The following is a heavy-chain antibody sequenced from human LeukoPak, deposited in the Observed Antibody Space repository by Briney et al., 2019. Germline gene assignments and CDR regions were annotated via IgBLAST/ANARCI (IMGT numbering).Heavy chain of an antibody. V-gene: IGHV3-48*04. CDR2: ISSSSITI. D-gene: IGHD2-15*01. CDR3: ARDRGGSYSAIDY. CDR1: GFTFSSYS. J-gene: IGHJ4*02. Sequence: GGSLRLSCAASGFTFSSYSLTWVRQAPGKGLEWVSFISSSSITIYYADSVKGRFTISRDNAEKSLYLQMNSLRAEDTAVYYCARDRGGSYSAIDYWGQGTLVTVSS.